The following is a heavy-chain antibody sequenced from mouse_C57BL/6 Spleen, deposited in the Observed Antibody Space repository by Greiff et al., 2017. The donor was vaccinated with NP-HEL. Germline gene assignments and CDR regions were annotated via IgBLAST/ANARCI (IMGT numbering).Heavy chain of an antibody. V-gene: IGHV1-4*01. CDR2: INPSSGYT. D-gene: IGHD2-3*01. J-gene: IGHJ3*01. CDR3: ARDDGYLFAY. CDR1: GYTFTSYT. Sequence: VQLQQSGAELARPGASVKMSCKASGYTFTSYTMHWVKQRPGQGLEWIGYINPSSGYTKYNQKFKDKATLTADKSSSTAYMQLRSLTSEDSAVYYCARDDGYLFAYWGQGTLVTVSA.